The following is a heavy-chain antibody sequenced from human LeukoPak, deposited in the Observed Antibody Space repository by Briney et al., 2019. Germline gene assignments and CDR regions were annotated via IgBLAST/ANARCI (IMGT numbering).Heavy chain of an antibody. CDR1: GFTVSSNY. CDR2: ISGSSNYV. Sequence: GGSLRLSCAASGFTVSSNYMSWVRQAPGKGLEWVSSISGSSNYVYYADSVKGRFTISRDNAKNSLYLHMNSLRAEDTAVYYCAKAYYDPSGYSYYFDYWGQGTLVTVSS. J-gene: IGHJ4*02. V-gene: IGHV3-21*01. CDR3: AKAYYDPSGYSYYFDY. D-gene: IGHD3-22*01.